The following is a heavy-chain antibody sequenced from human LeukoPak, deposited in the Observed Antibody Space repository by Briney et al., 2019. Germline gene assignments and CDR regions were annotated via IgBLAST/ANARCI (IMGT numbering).Heavy chain of an antibody. CDR1: GGSLSTQY. CDR3: ARVQEVGAATIGRYYYYMDV. V-gene: IGHV4-59*11. D-gene: IGHD2-15*01. CDR2: IYDSGST. J-gene: IGHJ6*03. Sequence: PSETLSLTCTVSGGSLSTQYWSWIRQPPGKGLEWIGYIYDSGSTNYNPSLKSRVIISVDTSKNQFSLKLSSVTAADTAVYYCARVQEVGAATIGRYYYYMDVWGKGITVTVSS.